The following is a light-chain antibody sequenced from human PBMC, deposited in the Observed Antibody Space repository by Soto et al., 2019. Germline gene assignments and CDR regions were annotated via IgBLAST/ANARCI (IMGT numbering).Light chain of an antibody. CDR1: RSDGGGYNY. CDR2: DVT. J-gene: IGLJ2*01. Sequence: QSALTQPASVSGSPGQSITISCTGTRSDGGGYNYVSWYQQHPGKAPKLMIFDVTYRPSGVSNRFSGSKSGNTASLTISGLHPEDEADYYCISYTSSSTLEVFGGVTKLTVL. V-gene: IGLV2-14*01. CDR3: ISYTSSSTLEV.